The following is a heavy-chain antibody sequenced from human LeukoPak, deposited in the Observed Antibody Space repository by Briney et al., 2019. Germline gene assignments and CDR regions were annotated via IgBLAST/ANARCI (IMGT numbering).Heavy chain of an antibody. CDR2: IIPIFGTA. CDR3: ARGWLAETAVVTPYNY. CDR1: GGTFSSYA. J-gene: IGHJ4*02. D-gene: IGHD4-23*01. V-gene: IGHV1-69*13. Sequence: SVKVSCKASGGTFSSYAISWVRQAPGQGLEWMGGIIPIFGTANYAEKFQGRVTITADESTSTAYMELSSLRSEDAAAYYCARGWLAETAVVTPYNYWGQGTLVTVSS.